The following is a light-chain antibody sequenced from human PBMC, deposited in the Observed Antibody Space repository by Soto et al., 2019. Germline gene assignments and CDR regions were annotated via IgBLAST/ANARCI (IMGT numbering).Light chain of an antibody. V-gene: IGKV1-39*01. CDR1: QSISNY. Sequence: DIQMTQSPSSLSASVGDRVTISCRASQSISNYLIWIQQKPGKAPNLLIYGASTLQSGVPSRFSGSGSGTDFTLTISSLQPEDFATYVCQQTYISPITFGQGTRLAIK. CDR2: GAS. CDR3: QQTYISPIT. J-gene: IGKJ5*01.